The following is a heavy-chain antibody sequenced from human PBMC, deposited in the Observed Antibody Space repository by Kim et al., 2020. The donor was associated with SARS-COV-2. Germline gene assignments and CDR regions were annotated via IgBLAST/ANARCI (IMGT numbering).Heavy chain of an antibody. V-gene: IGHV4-4*07. D-gene: IGHD3-16*01. J-gene: IGHJ3*01. CDR3: SREEITFFGTKASET. Sequence: SETLSLTCTVSGGSISSSYWSWIRQAAGKGLEWIGRIYTSGGTNYNPSLKRRVPRSVDTPKNQIYLKHSSVNAAATAVVDVSREEITFFGTKASETRGQG. CDR1: GGSISSSY. CDR2: IYTSGGT.